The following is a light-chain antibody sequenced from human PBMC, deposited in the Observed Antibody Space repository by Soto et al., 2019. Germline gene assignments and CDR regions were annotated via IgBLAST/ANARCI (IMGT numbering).Light chain of an antibody. CDR1: QSISSW. CDR2: DAS. V-gene: IGKV1-5*01. J-gene: IGKJ2*01. Sequence: DIQMTQSPSTQSASVGDRVTITCRASQSISSWLAWYQQKPGKAPKLLIYDASSLESGVPSRFSGSGSGTEFTLTISSLQPDDFANYYCQQYNSYYTFGQGTKVDIK. CDR3: QQYNSYYT.